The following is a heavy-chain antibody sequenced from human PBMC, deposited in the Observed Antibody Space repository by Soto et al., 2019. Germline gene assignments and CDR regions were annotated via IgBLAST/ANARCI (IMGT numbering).Heavy chain of an antibody. D-gene: IGHD2-2*01. CDR3: SRGFDDRGIVVVPAATPWYYGMDV. V-gene: IGHV1-69*06. CDR2: IIPLSATT. CDR1: GGTLSNNA. Sequence: QVQLVQSGTEVKKPGSSVKVSCKASGGTLSNNAISWVRQAPGQGLEWMGGIIPLSATTNYAQKFQGRVTITADSSTGTDYMELTSLTSEDTAVYYWSRGFDDRGIVVVPAATPWYYGMDVWGQGTTVPVSS. J-gene: IGHJ6*02.